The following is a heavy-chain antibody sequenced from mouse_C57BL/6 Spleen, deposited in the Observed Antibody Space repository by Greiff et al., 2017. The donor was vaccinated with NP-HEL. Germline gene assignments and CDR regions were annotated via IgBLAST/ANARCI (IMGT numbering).Heavy chain of an antibody. Sequence: VQLQESGAELVRPGTSVKVSCKASGYAFTNYLIEWVKQRPGQGLEWIGVINPGSGGTNYNEKFKGKATLTADKSSSTAYMQLSSLTSEDSAVYFCARSDGHYYGSSNWYFDVWGTGTTVTVSS. CDR3: ARSDGHYYGSSNWYFDV. CDR1: GYAFTNYL. D-gene: IGHD1-1*01. V-gene: IGHV1-54*01. J-gene: IGHJ1*03. CDR2: INPGSGGT.